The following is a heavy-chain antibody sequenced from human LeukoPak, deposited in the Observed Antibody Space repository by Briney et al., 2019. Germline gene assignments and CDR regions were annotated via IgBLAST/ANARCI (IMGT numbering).Heavy chain of an antibody. D-gene: IGHD2-2*01. V-gene: IGHV1-18*01. CDR3: ARDRWRDVVVPAGGNFDY. J-gene: IGHJ4*02. CDR1: GYTFSNYG. CDR2: ISPYNGNT. Sequence: GASVKVSCKASGYTFSNYGISWVRQAPGQGLEWMGWISPYNGNTNYAQKLQGRVTMTTNTSTNTAYMDLRSLRSDDTAVYYCARDRWRDVVVPAGGNFDYWGQGTLVTVSS.